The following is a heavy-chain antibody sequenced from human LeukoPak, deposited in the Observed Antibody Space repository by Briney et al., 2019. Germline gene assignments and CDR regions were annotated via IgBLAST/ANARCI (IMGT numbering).Heavy chain of an antibody. J-gene: IGHJ4*02. CDR1: GGTFSSYA. Sequence: ASVKVSCKASGGTFSSYAISWVRQAPGQGLEWMGRIIPIFGTANYAQKFQGRVTITTDESTSTAYMELSSLRSEDTAVYYCARGYYYDSSGYYAAWGQGTLVTVSS. CDR2: IIPIFGTA. CDR3: ARGYYYDSSGYYAA. D-gene: IGHD3-22*01. V-gene: IGHV1-69*05.